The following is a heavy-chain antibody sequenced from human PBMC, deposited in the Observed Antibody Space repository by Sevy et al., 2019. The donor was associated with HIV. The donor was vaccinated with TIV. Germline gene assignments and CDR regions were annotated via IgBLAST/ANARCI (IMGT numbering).Heavy chain of an antibody. CDR1: GFTFSDYY. J-gene: IGHJ4*02. Sequence: GGSLRLSCAASGFTFSDYYMSWIRQAPGKGLEWVSGISGSGGSGDKTNYADSVKGRFTIPRDDFKNSLYLQLSSLRAEDTAIYYCARKYDSSGYFDYWGQGTLVTVSS. CDR3: ARKYDSSGYFDY. CDR2: ISGSGGSGDKT. D-gene: IGHD3-22*01. V-gene: IGHV3-23*01.